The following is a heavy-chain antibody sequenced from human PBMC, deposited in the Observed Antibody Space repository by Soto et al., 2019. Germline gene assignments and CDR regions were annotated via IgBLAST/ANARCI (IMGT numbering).Heavy chain of an antibody. D-gene: IGHD6-6*01. CDR1: GGSISSGGYS. J-gene: IGHJ5*02. V-gene: IGHV4-30-2*01. CDR3: ARERPDGARLDP. Sequence: SETLSLTCAVSGGSISSGGYSWSWIRQPPGKGLEWIGYIYHSGSTYYNPSFKSRVTISVDRSKNQFSLKLGSVTAADTAVYYCARERPDGARLDPWGQGTLVTVSS. CDR2: IYHSGST.